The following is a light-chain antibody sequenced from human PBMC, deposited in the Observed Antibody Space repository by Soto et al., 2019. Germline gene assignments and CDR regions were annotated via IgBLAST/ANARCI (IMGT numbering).Light chain of an antibody. V-gene: IGKV3-11*01. J-gene: IGKJ5*01. CDR2: DAS. Sequence: EIVMTQSPGTLSLSPGERATLSCRASQSVNINVAWYQQKPGQSPRLIIYDASRRATGIPARFSGSGSGTDFTLTISSLEPEDFAVYYCQQRYKWPPDFGQGTRLEIK. CDR3: QQRYKWPPD. CDR1: QSVNIN.